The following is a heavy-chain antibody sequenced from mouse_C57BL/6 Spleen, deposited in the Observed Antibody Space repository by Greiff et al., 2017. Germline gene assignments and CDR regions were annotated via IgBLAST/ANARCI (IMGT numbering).Heavy chain of an antibody. CDR1: GYTFTSYW. CDR3: ARERGGNYWYFDV. V-gene: IGHV1-52*01. Sequence: VQLQQPGAELVRPGSSVKLSCKASGYTFTSYWMHWVKQRPIQGLEWIGNIDPSDSETHYNQKFKDKATLTVDKSSSTAYMQLSSLTSEDSAVYYCARERGGNYWYFDVWGTGTTVTVSS. D-gene: IGHD1-1*02. J-gene: IGHJ1*03. CDR2: IDPSDSET.